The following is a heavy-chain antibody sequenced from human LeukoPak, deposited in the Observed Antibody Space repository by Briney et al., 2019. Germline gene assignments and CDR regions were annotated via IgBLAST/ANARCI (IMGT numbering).Heavy chain of an antibody. J-gene: IGHJ4*02. Sequence: PSETLSLTCTVSGGSISSGGYYWSWIRQHPGKGLEWIGYIYYSGSTYYNPSLKSRVTISVDTSKNQFSLKLSSVTAADTAVYYCARDNDSSGYSSLFDYWGQGTPVTVSS. D-gene: IGHD3-22*01. V-gene: IGHV4-31*03. CDR1: GGSISSGGYY. CDR2: IYYSGST. CDR3: ARDNDSSGYSSLFDY.